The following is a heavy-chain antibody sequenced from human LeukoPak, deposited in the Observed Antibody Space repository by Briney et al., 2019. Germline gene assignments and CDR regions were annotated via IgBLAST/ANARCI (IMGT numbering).Heavy chain of an antibody. CDR1: GGSITSINW. V-gene: IGHV4-4*02. D-gene: IGHD2-2*01. Sequence: SGTLSLTCAVSGGSITSINWWNWVRQPPGKGLEWIGETHHSGSTNYNPSLKSRVTISVDTSKNQFSLKLSSVTAADTAVYYCARIVVVVPAAILYYYYYYYMDVWGKGTTVTVSS. J-gene: IGHJ6*03. CDR2: THHSGST. CDR3: ARIVVVVPAAILYYYYYYYMDV.